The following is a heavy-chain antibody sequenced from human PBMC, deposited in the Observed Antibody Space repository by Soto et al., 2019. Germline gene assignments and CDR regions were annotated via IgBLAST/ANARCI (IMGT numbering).Heavy chain of an antibody. Sequence: SETRSPTWTVSGRSISSGDYDWIWIRQPPGKGLDWIGYIYYSGSTYYNPSLKSRVTISVDTSKNQFSLKLSSVTAADTAVYYCASEYCSGGSCPHPLDYWGQGTLVTVSS. D-gene: IGHD2-15*01. J-gene: IGHJ4*02. V-gene: IGHV4-30-4*01. CDR3: ASEYCSGGSCPHPLDY. CDR1: GRSISSGDYD. CDR2: IYYSGST.